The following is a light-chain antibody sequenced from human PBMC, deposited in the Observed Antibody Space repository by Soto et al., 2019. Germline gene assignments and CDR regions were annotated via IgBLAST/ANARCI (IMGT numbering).Light chain of an antibody. CDR3: VSYTTSASYV. V-gene: IGLV2-14*01. CDR1: SSDVGGFIF. CDR2: DVS. J-gene: IGLJ1*01. Sequence: QSALTQPASVSGSPGQSITISCTGTSSDVGGFIFVCWYQQHPGRAPKLMIYDVSNRPSGVSNRFSGSKSGNTASLTISGLQADDDADYYCVSYTTSASYVFGTGTKLTVL.